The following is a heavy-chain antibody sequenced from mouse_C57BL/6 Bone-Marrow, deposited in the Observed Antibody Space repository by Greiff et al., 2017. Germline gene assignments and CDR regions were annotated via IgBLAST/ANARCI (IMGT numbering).Heavy chain of an antibody. CDR1: GYTFKSYD. CDR2: IYPRDGST. V-gene: IGHV1-85*01. Sequence: VQLQQSGPELVKPGASVKLSCKASGYTFKSYDINWVTQRPGQGLEWIGWIYPRDGSTKYNEKFKGKATLPVDTSSSTAYMELHSLTSEDSAVYFCARVEFDGSSGDWYFDVWGTGTTVTVSS. D-gene: IGHD1-1*01. J-gene: IGHJ1*03. CDR3: ARVEFDGSSGDWYFDV.